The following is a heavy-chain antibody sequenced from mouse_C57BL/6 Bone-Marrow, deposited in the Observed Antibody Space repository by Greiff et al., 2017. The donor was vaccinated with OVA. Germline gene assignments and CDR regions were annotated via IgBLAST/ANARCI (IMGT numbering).Heavy chain of an antibody. CDR3: TAITPLVADY. Sequence: VQLQQSGAELVRPGASVTLSCKASGYTFTDYEMHWVKQTPVHGLEWIGAIDPETGGTAYNQKFKGKAILTADKSSSTAYMELRSLTSEDSAVYYGTAITPLVADYWGQGTTLTVSS. CDR2: IDPETGGT. V-gene: IGHV1-15*01. CDR1: GYTFTDYE. J-gene: IGHJ2*01. D-gene: IGHD1-1*01.